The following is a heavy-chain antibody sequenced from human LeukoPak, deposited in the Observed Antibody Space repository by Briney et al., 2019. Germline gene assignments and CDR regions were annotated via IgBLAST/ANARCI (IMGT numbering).Heavy chain of an antibody. CDR3: ARTGQYYDILTGYYKAGGYYYYYMDV. Sequence: SETLSLTCTVSGGSISSYYWSWIRQPPGKGLEWIAYIYYSGNTDYNPSLKSRVTISVDTSKNQFSLKLSSVTAADTAVYYCARTGQYYDILTGYYKAGGYYYYYMDVWGKGTTVTVSS. CDR1: GGSISSYY. J-gene: IGHJ6*03. V-gene: IGHV4-59*01. CDR2: IYYSGNT. D-gene: IGHD3-9*01.